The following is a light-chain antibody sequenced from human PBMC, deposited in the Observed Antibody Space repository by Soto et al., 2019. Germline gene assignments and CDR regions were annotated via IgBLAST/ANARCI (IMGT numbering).Light chain of an antibody. J-gene: IGLJ1*01. CDR2: IVN. V-gene: IGLV2-11*01. Sequence: QSVLIQPPSVSGSPGQSVTISCTGTSNDVGSYDYVSWYQQHPGTVPKPMIYIVNTQPSGVPHRFSGSKSGNTASMTISGLQAEDEADYYCCSKRSSVNYVLGTGTKVTVL. CDR3: CSKRSSVNYV. CDR1: SNDVGSYDY.